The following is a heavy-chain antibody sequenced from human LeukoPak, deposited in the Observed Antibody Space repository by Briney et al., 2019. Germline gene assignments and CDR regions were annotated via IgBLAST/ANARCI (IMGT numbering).Heavy chain of an antibody. J-gene: IGHJ5*02. V-gene: IGHV1-2*02. CDR1: GYTFTGYY. Sequence: ASVKVSRKASGYTFTGYYMHWVRQAPGQGVEWMGWINANSGETNYAQKFWGRVTMTRDTSISTVYMELSRATSDDTAVYYCAREPNDNTLTGYFDPWGQGTLVTVSS. D-gene: IGHD5-12*01. CDR2: INANSGET. CDR3: AREPNDNTLTGYFDP.